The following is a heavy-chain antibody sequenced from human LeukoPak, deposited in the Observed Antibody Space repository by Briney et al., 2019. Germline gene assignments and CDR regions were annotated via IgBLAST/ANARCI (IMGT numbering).Heavy chain of an antibody. CDR1: GYTFTSYG. CDR2: MNPNSGNT. Sequence: ASVKVSCKASGYTFTSYGISWVRQATGQGLEWMGWMNPNSGNTGFAQKFQGRVTMTRSTSITTAYMELSSLRSEDTAVYYCAMGSAFDYWGQGTLVTVSS. J-gene: IGHJ4*02. D-gene: IGHD1-26*01. V-gene: IGHV1-8*02. CDR3: AMGSAFDY.